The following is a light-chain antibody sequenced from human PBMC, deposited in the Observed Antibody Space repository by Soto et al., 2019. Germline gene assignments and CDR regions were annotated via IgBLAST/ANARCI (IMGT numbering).Light chain of an antibody. J-gene: IGKJ3*01. CDR3: QHYGGSFI. Sequence: EIVLTQSPGTLSLSPGEGATVSCRVSQSINAKSLVWYQRKFGQAPRLLIYNTSSRATGLPDRFSGSGSGTDFTLSISRLEHEDFAVYYCQHYGGSFIFGPGTKVDFK. V-gene: IGKV3-20*01. CDR1: QSINAKS. CDR2: NTS.